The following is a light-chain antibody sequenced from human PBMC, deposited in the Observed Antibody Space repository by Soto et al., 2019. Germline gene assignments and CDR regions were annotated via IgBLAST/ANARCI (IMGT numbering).Light chain of an antibody. Sequence: DIQMTQSPSTLSTSVGDRVTITCRASQSISSWLAWYQQKPGKAPKLLMYKASSLESGVPSRFSGSGSGTEFTLTISSLQPDDFATYYCQQYNSFPLTFGGGTKVEIK. J-gene: IGKJ4*01. CDR3: QQYNSFPLT. CDR1: QSISSW. V-gene: IGKV1-5*03. CDR2: KAS.